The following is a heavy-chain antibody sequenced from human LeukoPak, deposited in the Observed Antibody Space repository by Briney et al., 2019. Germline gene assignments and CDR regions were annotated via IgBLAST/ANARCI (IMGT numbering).Heavy chain of an antibody. Sequence: SVKVSCKASGGTFSSYAISWVRQAPGQGLEWMGRIIPTLGIANYAQKFQGRVTITADKSTSTAYMELSSLRSEDTAVYYCARDESAVAGPKHDYWGQGTLVTVSS. D-gene: IGHD6-19*01. CDR2: IIPTLGIA. CDR3: ARDESAVAGPKHDY. J-gene: IGHJ4*02. CDR1: GGTFSSYA. V-gene: IGHV1-69*04.